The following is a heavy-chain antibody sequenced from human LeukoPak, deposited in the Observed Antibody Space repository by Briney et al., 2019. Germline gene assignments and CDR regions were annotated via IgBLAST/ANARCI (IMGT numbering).Heavy chain of an antibody. Sequence: SETLSLTCTVSGGSISSSSYYWPWIRQPAGKGLEWIGRIYTSGSTNYSPSLKSRVTMSVDTSKNEFSLKLSSVTAADTAVYYCARDPSGTYNFDYWGQGTLVTVSS. D-gene: IGHD2-2*02. CDR2: IYTSGST. J-gene: IGHJ4*02. V-gene: IGHV4-61*02. CDR3: ARDPSGTYNFDY. CDR1: GGSISSSSYY.